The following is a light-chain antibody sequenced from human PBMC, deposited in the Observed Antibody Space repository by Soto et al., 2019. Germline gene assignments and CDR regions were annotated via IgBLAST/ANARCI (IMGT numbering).Light chain of an antibody. CDR3: QQYGSSPWT. CDR2: GAS. CDR1: LSVSSSY. Sequence: EIVLPQSPGTLSLSPGERATLSCRASLSVSSSYLAWYQQKPGQAPRLLIYGASSRATGIPDRFSGSGSGTDFTLTISRLEPEDFAVYYCQQYGSSPWTFGQGTKVDIK. J-gene: IGKJ1*01. V-gene: IGKV3-20*01.